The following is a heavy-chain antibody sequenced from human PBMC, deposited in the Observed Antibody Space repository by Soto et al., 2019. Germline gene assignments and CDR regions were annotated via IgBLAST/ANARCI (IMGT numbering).Heavy chain of an antibody. D-gene: IGHD3-16*02. Sequence: QVQLVQSGAEVKKPGSSVKVSCRASGGTLSNYAVSWVRQAPGRGLEWVGGIVPLFGITNYAQKFQGRVTITADESTSTAYMALSSLRSEDTAVYYCARERSVWGSYRTGDFDYWGQGTLVTVSS. J-gene: IGHJ4*02. CDR3: ARERSVWGSYRTGDFDY. CDR2: IVPLFGIT. CDR1: GGTLSNYA. V-gene: IGHV1-69*01.